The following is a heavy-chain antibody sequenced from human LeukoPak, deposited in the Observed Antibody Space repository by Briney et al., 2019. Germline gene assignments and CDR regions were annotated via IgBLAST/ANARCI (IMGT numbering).Heavy chain of an antibody. CDR1: GYSFTTYW. V-gene: IGHV5-10-1*01. J-gene: IGHJ4*02. Sequence: GESLKISCKGSGYSFTTYWISWVRQMPGKGLEWMGRIAPSDSYTYYSPSFQGHVTISADKSINTAYLQWTSLRASDTAMYYCARRLASCGGDCYSFDYWGQGTLVIVSS. CDR2: IAPSDSYT. CDR3: ARRLASCGGDCYSFDY. D-gene: IGHD2-21*02.